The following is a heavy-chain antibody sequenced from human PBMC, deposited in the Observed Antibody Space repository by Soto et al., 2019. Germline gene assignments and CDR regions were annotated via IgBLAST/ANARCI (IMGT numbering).Heavy chain of an antibody. D-gene: IGHD6-19*01. Sequence: QVQLVESGGGVVQPGRSVRLSCAASGFTFSSYGMHWVRQAPGKGLEWVAVISYDGSNKYYADSVKGRFTISRDNSKNTLYLQMNSLRAEDTAVYYCASAVAGDFDYWGQATLVTVSS. J-gene: IGHJ4*02. V-gene: IGHV3-30*03. CDR3: ASAVAGDFDY. CDR2: ISYDGSNK. CDR1: GFTFSSYG.